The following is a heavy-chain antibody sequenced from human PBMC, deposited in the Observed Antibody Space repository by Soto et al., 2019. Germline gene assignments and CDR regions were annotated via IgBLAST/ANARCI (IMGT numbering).Heavy chain of an antibody. CDR2: ISSSSTNV. Sequence: PVGSLRLSCAASGFTFKSYSMNWVRQAPGKGLEWVSSISSSSTNVYYADSVKGRFTISRDNAKNSLYLQMNSLRAEDTALYYCARSGNSFSYYDYWGQGTLVTVSS. V-gene: IGHV3-21*01. J-gene: IGHJ4*02. CDR3: ARSGNSFSYYDY. CDR1: GFTFKSYS. D-gene: IGHD2-15*01.